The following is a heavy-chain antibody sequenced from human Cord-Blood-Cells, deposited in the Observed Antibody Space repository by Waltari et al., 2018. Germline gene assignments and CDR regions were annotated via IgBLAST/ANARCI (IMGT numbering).Heavy chain of an antibody. J-gene: IGHJ4*02. V-gene: IGHV3-30*02. D-gene: IGHD6-6*01. CDR3: AKAGSSSYFDY. CDR1: GFTFSSYG. CDR2: IRYDGSNK. Sequence: QVQLVESGGGVVQPGGSLRLSCAASGFTFSSYGMPWVRQAPGKGLEWVAFIRYDGSNKYYADSVKGRFTISRDNSKNTLYLQMNSLRAEDTAVYYCAKAGSSSYFDYWGQGTLVTVSS.